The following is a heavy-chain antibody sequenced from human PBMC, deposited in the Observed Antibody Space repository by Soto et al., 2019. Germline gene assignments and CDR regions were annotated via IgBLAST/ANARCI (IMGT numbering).Heavy chain of an antibody. D-gene: IGHD6-19*01. J-gene: IGHJ2*01. Sequence: QVQLVQSGAEVKKPGASVKVSCKASGYTFTNYGVHWMRQAPGQRLEWMAWINAGNGNTQYSQKFQGRVTITRDTSATTAYLDLSSLRSEDTAVYYCARSGYSSGWYHWYFDLWGRGTLVTVSS. CDR1: GYTFTNYG. CDR2: INAGNGNT. CDR3: ARSGYSSGWYHWYFDL. V-gene: IGHV1-3*01.